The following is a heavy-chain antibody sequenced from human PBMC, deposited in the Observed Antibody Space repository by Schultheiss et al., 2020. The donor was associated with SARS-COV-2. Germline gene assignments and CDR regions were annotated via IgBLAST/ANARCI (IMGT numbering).Heavy chain of an antibody. CDR2: IYYSGST. CDR3: AREAQLSYYRFFDS. CDR1: GGSISSYY. D-gene: IGHD3-3*02. J-gene: IGHJ4*02. Sequence: SETLSLTCTVSGGSISSYYWSWIRQPPGKGLEWIGYIYYSGSTNYNPSLKSRVTISVDTSKNQFSLKLSSVTAADTAVYYCAREAQLSYYRFFDSWGQGTLVTVSS. V-gene: IGHV4-59*12.